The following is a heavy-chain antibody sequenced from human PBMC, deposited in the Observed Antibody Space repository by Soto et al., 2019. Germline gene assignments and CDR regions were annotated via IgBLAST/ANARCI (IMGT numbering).Heavy chain of an antibody. CDR3: ARGGFLEPHMDV. J-gene: IGHJ6*03. CDR2: RNPNSSDT. Sequence: QVHLVQSGAEVKKPGASVKVSCKAAGYSFTSYDMNWVRQVPGQGPEWMGWRNPNSSDTGYAQKFQGRMTMSRDMSTRTMYMELSGLTSDDTAVYYCARGGFLEPHMDVSGSGTKVTVSS. V-gene: IGHV1-8*01. CDR1: GYSFTSYD.